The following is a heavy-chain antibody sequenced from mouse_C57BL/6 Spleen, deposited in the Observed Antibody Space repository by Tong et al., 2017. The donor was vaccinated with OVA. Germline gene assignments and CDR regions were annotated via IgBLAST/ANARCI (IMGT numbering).Heavy chain of an antibody. D-gene: IGHD2-4*01. Sequence: EVQLQESGAGLVKPGGSLKLSCAASGFTFSDYGMHWVRQAPEKGLEWVAYISSGSSTIYYADTVKGRITISRDNTKTNQYMQMSHLKSEDTVMYYCAKAYDSYWYFDVWGTGTTVTVSS. CDR2: ISSGSSTI. J-gene: IGHJ1*03. V-gene: IGHV5-17*03. CDR3: AKAYDSYWYFDV. CDR1: GFTFSDYG.